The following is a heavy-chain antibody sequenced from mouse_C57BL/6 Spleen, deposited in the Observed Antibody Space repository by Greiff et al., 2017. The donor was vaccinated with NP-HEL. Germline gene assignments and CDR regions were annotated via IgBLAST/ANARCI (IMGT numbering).Heavy chain of an antibody. CDR1: GFTFSSYG. V-gene: IGHV5-6*01. CDR3: ARHWGDGYLDY. D-gene: IGHD2-3*01. CDR2: ISSGGSYT. J-gene: IGHJ2*01. Sequence: EVKLMESGGDLVKPGGSLKLSCAASGFTFSSYGMSWVRQTPDKRLEWVATISSGGSYTYYPDSVKGRFTISRDNAKNTLYLQMSSLKSEDTAMYYCARHWGDGYLDYWGQGTTLTVSS.